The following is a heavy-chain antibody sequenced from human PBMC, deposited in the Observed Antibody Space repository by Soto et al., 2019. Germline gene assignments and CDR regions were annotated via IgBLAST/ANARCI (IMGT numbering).Heavy chain of an antibody. CDR1: GGTFSSYA. J-gene: IGHJ6*02. CDR2: IIPIFGTA. CDR3: ARVPDYYYYYGMDV. V-gene: IGHV1-69*13. Sequence: RASVKVSCKASGGTFSSYAISWVRQAPGQGLEWMGGIIPIFGTANYAQKFQGRVTITADESTSTAYMELSSLRSEDTAVYYFARVPDYYYYYGMDVWGQGTTVTVSS.